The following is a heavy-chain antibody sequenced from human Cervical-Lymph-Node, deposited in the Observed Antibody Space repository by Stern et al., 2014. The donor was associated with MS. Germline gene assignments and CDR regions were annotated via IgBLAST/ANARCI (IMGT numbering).Heavy chain of an antibody. Sequence: EVQLVESGGGLVKPGGSLRLSWAASEFSFNIITMNWVRQAPGKGLEWISSISSTGTYIYYADSVKGRFTISRDNAKNSLFLQMNSLRVEDTAVYHCAKTALSSRGWTSFDYWGQGTLVSVSS. J-gene: IGHJ4*02. CDR2: ISSTGTYI. CDR1: EFSFNIIT. D-gene: IGHD2-21*02. V-gene: IGHV3-21*01. CDR3: AKTALSSRGWTSFDY.